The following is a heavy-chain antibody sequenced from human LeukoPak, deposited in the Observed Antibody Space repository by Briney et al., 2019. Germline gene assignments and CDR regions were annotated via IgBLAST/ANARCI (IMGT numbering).Heavy chain of an antibody. CDR1: GFTFSSYA. CDR2: ISGRGDTT. V-gene: IGHV3-23*01. J-gene: IGHJ4*02. D-gene: IGHD1-26*01. Sequence: PGGSLRLSCAASGFTFSSYAMSWVRQAPGKGLEWVSVISGRGDTTYYADSVKGRFTISRDNSKNTLYLQMNSLRAEGTAIYYCAEIVGATTEAFFDYWGQGTLVTVSS. CDR3: AEIVGATTEAFFDY.